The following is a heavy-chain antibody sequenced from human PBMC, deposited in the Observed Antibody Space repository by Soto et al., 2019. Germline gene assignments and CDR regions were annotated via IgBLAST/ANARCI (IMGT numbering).Heavy chain of an antibody. CDR2: INAGNGNT. D-gene: IGHD3-3*01. CDR1: GYTFTSYA. J-gene: IGHJ6*03. Sequence: QVQLVQSGAEVKKPGASVKVSCKASGYTFTSYAMHWVRQAPGQRLEWMGWINAGNGNTKYSQKFQGRVTITRDTSASTAYMELSSLRSEDTAVYYCARNPMYYDFWSGPIHNDYYMDVWGKGTTVTVSS. V-gene: IGHV1-3*01. CDR3: ARNPMYYDFWSGPIHNDYYMDV.